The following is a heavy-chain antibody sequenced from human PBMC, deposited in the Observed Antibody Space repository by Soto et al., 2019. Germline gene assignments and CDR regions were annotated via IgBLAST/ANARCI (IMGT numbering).Heavy chain of an antibody. CDR1: GFTFSSYS. CDR2: ISSSSSYI. D-gene: IGHD3-22*01. Sequence: GGSLRLSCAASGFTFSSYSMNWVRQAPGKGLEWVSSISSSSSYIYYADSVKGRFTISRDNAKNSLYLQMNSLRAEDTAVYYCARELGITMIVVVPGYFDYRGQGTLVTVSS. V-gene: IGHV3-21*01. CDR3: ARELGITMIVVVPGYFDY. J-gene: IGHJ4*02.